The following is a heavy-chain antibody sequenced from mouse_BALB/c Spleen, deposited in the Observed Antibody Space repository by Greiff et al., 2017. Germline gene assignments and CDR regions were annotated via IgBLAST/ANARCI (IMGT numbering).Heavy chain of an antibody. D-gene: IGHD2-4*01. CDR2: ISSGGGST. J-gene: IGHJ3*01. V-gene: IGHV5-12-1*01. CDR3: ARRIYYDYDEAY. CDR1: GFAFSSYD. Sequence: EVQGVESGGGLVKPGGSLKLSCAASGFAFSSYDMSWVRQTPEKRLEWVAYISSGGGSTYYPDTVKGRFTISRDNAKNTLYLQMSSLKSEDTAMYYCARRIYYDYDEAYWGQGTLVTVSA.